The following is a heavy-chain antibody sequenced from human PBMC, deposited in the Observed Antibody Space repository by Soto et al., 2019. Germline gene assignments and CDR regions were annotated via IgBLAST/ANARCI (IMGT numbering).Heavy chain of an antibody. CDR2: ISGSGGST. Sequence: EVQLLESGGGLVQPGGSLRLSCAASGFTFSSYAMSWVRQAPGKGLEWVSAISGSGGSTYYADYVKGRFTIYRDNSKNTLYLQMNSLKAEDTAVYYCAKAEGRNHIWLWELSGFEYWGKGTLVTVSS. CDR1: GFTFSSYA. D-gene: IGHD3-10*01. V-gene: IGHV3-23*01. CDR3: AKAEGRNHIWLWELSGFEY. J-gene: IGHJ4*01.